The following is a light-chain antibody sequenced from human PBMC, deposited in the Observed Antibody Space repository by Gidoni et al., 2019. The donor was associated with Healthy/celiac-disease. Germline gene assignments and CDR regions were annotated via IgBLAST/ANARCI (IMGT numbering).Light chain of an antibody. CDR2: WAS. Sequence: DIVMTQSPYSLAVSLGERATINCKSSQSVLYSSNNKNYLAWYQQKPGQPPKLRIYWASTRESGVPDRFSGSGSGTDFTLTISSLQAEDVAVYYCQQYYSTPPTFGPGTKVDIK. CDR1: QSVLYSSNNKNY. V-gene: IGKV4-1*01. J-gene: IGKJ3*01. CDR3: QQYYSTPPT.